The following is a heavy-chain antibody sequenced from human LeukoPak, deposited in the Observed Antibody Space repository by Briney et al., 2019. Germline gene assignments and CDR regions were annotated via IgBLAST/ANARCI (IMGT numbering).Heavy chain of an antibody. CDR1: GGSFSGYY. CDR3: ARGPPRYGSGSYGFDY. V-gene: IGHV4-34*01. CDR2: INHSGST. D-gene: IGHD3-10*01. Sequence: SETLSLTCAVYGGSFSGYYWSWIRQPPGKGLEWIGEINHSGSTNYNPSLKSRVTISVDTSKNQFSLKLSSVTAADTAVYYCARGPPRYGSGSYGFDYWGQGTLVTVPS. J-gene: IGHJ4*02.